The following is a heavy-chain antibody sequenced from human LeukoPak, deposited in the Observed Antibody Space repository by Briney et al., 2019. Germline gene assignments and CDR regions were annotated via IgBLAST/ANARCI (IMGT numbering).Heavy chain of an antibody. CDR3: ARDSLLPMVRGAAYYGMDV. Sequence: GRSLRLSCAASGFTFSSYAMHWVRQAPGEGLEWVAVISYDGSNKYYADSVKGRFTISRDNSKNTLYLQMNSLRAEDTAVYYCARDSLLPMVRGAAYYGMDVWGQGTTVTVSS. D-gene: IGHD3-10*01. CDR1: GFTFSSYA. CDR2: ISYDGSNK. J-gene: IGHJ6*02. V-gene: IGHV3-30-3*01.